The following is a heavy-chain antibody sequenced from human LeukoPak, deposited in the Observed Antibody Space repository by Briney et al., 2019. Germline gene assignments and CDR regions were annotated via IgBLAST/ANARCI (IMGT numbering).Heavy chain of an antibody. V-gene: IGHV4-59*01. Sequence: SSETLSLTCTVSGGSISSYYWSWIRQPPGKGLEWIGYIYYSGSTNYNPSLKSRDTISVDTSKNQFSLKLSSVTAADTAVYYCARGVVGPGLDYWGQGTLVTVSS. CDR3: ARGVVGPGLDY. J-gene: IGHJ4*02. CDR1: GGSISSYY. D-gene: IGHD1-26*01. CDR2: IYYSGST.